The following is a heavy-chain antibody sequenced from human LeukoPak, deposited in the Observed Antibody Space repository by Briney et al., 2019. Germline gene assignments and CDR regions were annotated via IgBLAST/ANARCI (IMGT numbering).Heavy chain of an antibody. CDR1: GFIFRDHY. V-gene: IGHV3-11*01. J-gene: IGHJ4*01. CDR3: AKGKRIYNN. CDR2: IRSSGYSI. Sequence: GGSQRLSCAGSGFIFRDHYMTWIRQAPGGRLGLVSYIRSSGYSIYYANSVKGRFTISRDNTKNSLYLQMNSLRAGDTAVYYTAKGKRIYNNWGQRTLVTVSS. D-gene: IGHD1-1*01.